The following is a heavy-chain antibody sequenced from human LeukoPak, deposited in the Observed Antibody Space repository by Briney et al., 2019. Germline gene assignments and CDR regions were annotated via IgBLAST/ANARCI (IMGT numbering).Heavy chain of an antibody. J-gene: IGHJ4*02. D-gene: IGHD6-19*01. CDR2: INHSGST. CDR1: GGSFSGYY. V-gene: IGHV4-34*01. Sequence: SETLSLTCAVYGGSFSGYYWSWIRQPPGKGLEWIGEINHSGSTNYNPSLKSRVTISVDTSKSQFSLKLSSVTAADTAVYYCARGPTRSGWRNKFDYWGQGTLVTVSS. CDR3: ARGPTRSGWRNKFDY.